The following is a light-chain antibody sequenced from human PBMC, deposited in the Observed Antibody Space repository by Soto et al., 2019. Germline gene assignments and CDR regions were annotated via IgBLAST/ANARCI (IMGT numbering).Light chain of an antibody. CDR1: QSVSSN. V-gene: IGKV3-15*01. Sequence: EIVMTQSPATLSVSPVERATLSCRASQSVSSNLAWFQQKPGQAPRLLIYGAYTRATGFPARFSGSGSGTEFTLTISSLQSEDFAVYYCQQYNNWPQTFGQGTKVDIK. CDR2: GAY. CDR3: QQYNNWPQT. J-gene: IGKJ1*01.